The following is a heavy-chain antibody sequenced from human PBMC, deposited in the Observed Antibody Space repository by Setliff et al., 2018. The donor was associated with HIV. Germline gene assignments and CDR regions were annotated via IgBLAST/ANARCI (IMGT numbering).Heavy chain of an antibody. Sequence: SETLSLTCAVSGYSISSGYYWGWIRQTPGKGLEWIGSLYHSGNTYYNPSLTSRVTISVNTSKNQFSLKLSSVTAADTAVYYCARGVGRFGVVTWFNPWGHGVLVTVSS. CDR3: ARGVGRFGVVTWFNP. V-gene: IGHV4-38-2*01. D-gene: IGHD3-3*01. CDR2: LYHSGNT. J-gene: IGHJ5*02. CDR1: GYSISSGYY.